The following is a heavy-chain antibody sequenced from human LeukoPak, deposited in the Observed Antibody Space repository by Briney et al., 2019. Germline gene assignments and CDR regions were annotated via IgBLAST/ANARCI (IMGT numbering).Heavy chain of an antibody. Sequence: WASVEVSCKASGYSFTNYKIHWLRQAPGQGLQWMGIIDPSGPSVTYAQIFKGRLIVTRDTSTSTVYMQLSSLRSEDSAMYYCARATSPIAYDWNSWGQGTLVTVSS. V-gene: IGHV1-46*01. CDR2: IDPSGPSV. J-gene: IGHJ4*02. CDR1: GYSFTNYK. CDR3: ARATSPIAYDWNS. D-gene: IGHD5-12*01.